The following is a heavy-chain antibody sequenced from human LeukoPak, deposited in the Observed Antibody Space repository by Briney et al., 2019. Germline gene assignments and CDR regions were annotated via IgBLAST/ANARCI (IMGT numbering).Heavy chain of an antibody. CDR1: GYTFTGYY. CDR2: INPNSGGT. D-gene: IGHD3-10*01. Sequence: ASVKVSCKASGYTFTGYYMHWVRQAPGQGLEWMGWINPNSGGTNYAQKFQGRVTMTRDTSISTAYMELSRLRSDDTAMYYCARGYGSGTGVNWFDPWGQGTLVTVSS. J-gene: IGHJ5*02. CDR3: ARGYGSGTGVNWFDP. V-gene: IGHV1-2*02.